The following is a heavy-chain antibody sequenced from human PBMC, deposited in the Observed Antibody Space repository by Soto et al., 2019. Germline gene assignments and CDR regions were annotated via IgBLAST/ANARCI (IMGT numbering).Heavy chain of an antibody. CDR3: ARGHYSSGWQRIDY. D-gene: IGHD6-19*01. Sequence: GGSLRLSCAASGFTFSSYSMNWVRQAPGKGLEWVSSISSSSSYIYYADSVKGRFTISRDNAKNSLYLQMNSLRAEDTAVYYCARGHYSSGWQRIDYWGQGTLVTVSS. CDR1: GFTFSSYS. J-gene: IGHJ4*02. V-gene: IGHV3-21*04. CDR2: ISSSSSYI.